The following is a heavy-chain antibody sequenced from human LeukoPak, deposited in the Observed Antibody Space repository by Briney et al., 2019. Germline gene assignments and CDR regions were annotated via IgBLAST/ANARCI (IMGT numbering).Heavy chain of an antibody. CDR1: GGSISSGIYY. D-gene: IGHD2-21*01. CDR3: ARHIWQSTARPWFDP. J-gene: IGHJ5*02. Sequence: SETLSLTCTVSGGSISSGIYYWGWIRQTPGKGLEWIGTIYYSGATYYNPSLKSRVTISVDTSKNQFSLKVSSVIAADTALYYCARHIWQSTARPWFDPWGQGTLVTVSS. V-gene: IGHV4-39*01. CDR2: IYYSGAT.